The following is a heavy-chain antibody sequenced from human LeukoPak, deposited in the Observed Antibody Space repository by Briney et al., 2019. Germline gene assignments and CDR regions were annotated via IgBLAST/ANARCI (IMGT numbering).Heavy chain of an antibody. D-gene: IGHD3-3*01. J-gene: IGHJ5*02. CDR2: TYYRSKWYN. CDR1: GDSVSSNSAA. Sequence: PSQTLSLTCAISGDSVSSNSAAWNWIRQSPSRGLEWLGRTYYRSKWYNDYAVSVKSRITINPDTSKNQFSLQLNSVTPEDTAVYYCAREVWVTLRFLEWAPYNWFDPWGQGTLVTVSS. CDR3: AREVWVTLRFLEWAPYNWFDP. V-gene: IGHV6-1*01.